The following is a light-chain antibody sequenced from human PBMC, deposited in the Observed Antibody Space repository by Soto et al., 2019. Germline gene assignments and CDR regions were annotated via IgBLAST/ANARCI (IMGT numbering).Light chain of an antibody. CDR2: EVT. CDR3: SSNTTSRSWV. CDR1: SSDIGDYKY. V-gene: IGLV2-14*01. Sequence: QSVLTQPASVSGSPGQSITISCSGTSSDIGDYKYVSWYQQHPGKAPKLMIYEVTNRPSGISKRFSGSKSGNTASLTISGLQAEDEADYYCSSNTTSRSWVFGGGTKVTVL. J-gene: IGLJ3*02.